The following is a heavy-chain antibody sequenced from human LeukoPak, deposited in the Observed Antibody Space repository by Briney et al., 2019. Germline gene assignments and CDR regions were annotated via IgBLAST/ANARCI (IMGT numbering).Heavy chain of an antibody. D-gene: IGHD2-21*01. CDR1: GFTVSSNS. CDR3: VRQLIRFWFDP. V-gene: IGHV3-53*01. Sequence: GGSLRLSCTVSGFTVSSNSMSWVRQAPGKGLEWVSFIYSDNTHYSDSVKGRFTISRDNAKNSMFLQMNSLRADDTATYYCVRQLIRFWFDPWGQGTRVTVSS. CDR2: IYSDNT. J-gene: IGHJ5*02.